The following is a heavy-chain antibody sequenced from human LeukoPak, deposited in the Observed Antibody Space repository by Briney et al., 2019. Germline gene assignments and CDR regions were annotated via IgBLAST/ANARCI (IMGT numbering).Heavy chain of an antibody. V-gene: IGHV3-30*18. CDR2: ISYDGSKK. CDR1: GFIFSSYG. J-gene: IGHJ4*02. Sequence: PGGSLRLSCAASGFIFSSYGMHWVRQAPGKGLEWVAVISYDGSKKYYADSVKGRFTISRDNSKNTPYLQLNSLRVEDTAVYYCAKESLPHGDPLFDYWGRGTLVTVSP. CDR3: AKESLPHGDPLFDY. D-gene: IGHD4-17*01.